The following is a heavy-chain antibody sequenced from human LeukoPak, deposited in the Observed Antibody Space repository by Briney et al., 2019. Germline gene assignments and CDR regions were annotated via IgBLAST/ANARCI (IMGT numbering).Heavy chain of an antibody. V-gene: IGHV4-39*01. D-gene: IGHD5-12*01. J-gene: IGHJ5*02. CDR1: GGSFSGSSYY. Sequence: SETLSLTCTVSGGSFSGSSYYWGWIRQPPGKGLEWIGSIYYSGSTYYNPSLKSRVTISVNTSKNQFSLKLSSVTAADTAVYYCARQPHLRGYSGYDFYPNWFDPWGQGTLVIVSS. CDR3: ARQPHLRGYSGYDFYPNWFDP. CDR2: IYYSGST.